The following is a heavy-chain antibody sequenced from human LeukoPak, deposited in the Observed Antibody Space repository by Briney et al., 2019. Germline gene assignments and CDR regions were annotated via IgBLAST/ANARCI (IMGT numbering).Heavy chain of an antibody. CDR1: GFMFSSYW. J-gene: IGHJ4*02. Sequence: GGSLRLSCAASGFMFSSYWIHWGRQVPGKGLVWVSRINSDGSSTVYADSVKGRFTISRDNAGNTVYLQMNSLRAEDTAVYYCTREVVLTAISVLDYWGQGTPVTVSS. V-gene: IGHV3-74*01. CDR3: TREVVLTAISVLDY. D-gene: IGHD2-21*02. CDR2: INSDGSST.